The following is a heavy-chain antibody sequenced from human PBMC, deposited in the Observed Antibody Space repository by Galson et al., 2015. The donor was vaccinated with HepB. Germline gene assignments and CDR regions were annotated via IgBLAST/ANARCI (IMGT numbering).Heavy chain of an antibody. CDR1: GFTFNIYS. J-gene: IGHJ3*01. CDR3: ARSTRGAFDF. D-gene: IGHD3-10*01. Sequence: LRLSCAASGFTFNIYSMNWVRQVPGKGLEWGSYITSDRNTIYYADSVKGRFTIYRDNDNNLLSLRMDSLRDEDTAVYYCARSTRGAFDFWGQGTMVTVSS. V-gene: IGHV3-48*02. CDR2: ITSDRNTI.